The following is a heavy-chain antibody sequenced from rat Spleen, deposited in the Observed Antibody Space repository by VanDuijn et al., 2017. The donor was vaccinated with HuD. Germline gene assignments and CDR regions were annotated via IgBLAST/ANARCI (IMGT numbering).Heavy chain of an antibody. Sequence: EVQLVESGGGLVQPGRSLKLSCAASGFPFSNYDMAWVRQVPTKGLEWIASIRTGGDDTYYRDSVKGRFTISRDNAKSTLYLQMNSLRSEDTATYYCTRKFTTDYYWYFDVWGPGTMVTVSS. J-gene: IGHJ1*01. CDR2: IRTGGDDT. D-gene: IGHD1-6*01. CDR1: GFPFSNYD. CDR3: TRKFTTDYYWYFDV. V-gene: IGHV5-25*01.